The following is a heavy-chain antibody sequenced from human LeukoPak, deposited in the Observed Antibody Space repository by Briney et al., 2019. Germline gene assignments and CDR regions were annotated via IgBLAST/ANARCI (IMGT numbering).Heavy chain of an antibody. CDR3: THSVYCSSTSCYDY. CDR2: ISGSSGST. J-gene: IGHJ4*02. Sequence: GGSLRLSCAASGFTFSSYAMSWVRQAPGKGLEWVSTISGSSGSTYYADSVKGRFTISRDNSKNTLYLQMNSLKTEDTAVYYCTHSVYCSSTSCYDYWGQGTLVTVSS. V-gene: IGHV3-23*01. CDR1: GFTFSSYA. D-gene: IGHD2-2*01.